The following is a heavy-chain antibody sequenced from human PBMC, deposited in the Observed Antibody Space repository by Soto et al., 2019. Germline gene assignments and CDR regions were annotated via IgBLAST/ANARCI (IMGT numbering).Heavy chain of an antibody. J-gene: IGHJ4*02. CDR1: GFTFSDYY. CDR3: AREGGSIAADEFDY. D-gene: IGHD6-13*01. CDR2: ISSSSSYT. V-gene: IGHV3-11*06. Sequence: QVQLVESGGGLVKPGGSLRLSCAASGFTFSDYYMSWIRQAPGKGLEWVSYISSSSSYTNYADSVKGRFTISRDNAKNALYLQMNSLRAEDTAVYYCAREGGSIAADEFDYWGQGTLVTVSS.